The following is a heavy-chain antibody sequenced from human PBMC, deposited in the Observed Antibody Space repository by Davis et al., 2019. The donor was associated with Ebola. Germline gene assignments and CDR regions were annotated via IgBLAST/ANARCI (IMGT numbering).Heavy chain of an antibody. J-gene: IGHJ4*02. CDR2: IYHSGST. CDR1: GGSISSSSYY. V-gene: IGHV4-39*07. D-gene: IGHD6-13*01. Sequence: PSETLSLTCTVSGGSISSSSYYWGWIRQPPGKGLEWIGSIYHSGSTYYNPSLKSRVTISVDRSKNQFSLKLSSVTAADTAVYYCARGGWDSSSFTMGPYFDYWGQGTLVTVSS. CDR3: ARGGWDSSSFTMGPYFDY.